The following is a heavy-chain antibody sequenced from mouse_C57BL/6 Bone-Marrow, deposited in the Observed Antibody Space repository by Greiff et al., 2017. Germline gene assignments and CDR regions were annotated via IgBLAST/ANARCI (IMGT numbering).Heavy chain of an antibody. D-gene: IGHD2-14*01. J-gene: IGHJ4*01. CDR1: GFSLTSYA. CDR2: IWTGGGP. CDR3: ARRYDDMDY. V-gene: IGHV2-9-1*01. Sequence: VMLVESGPGLVAPSQSLSITCTVSGFSLTSYAISWVRQPPGKGLEWLGVIWTGGGPNYNSALKSRLGISKDNSKSQVFLKMNSLQTDDTARYYCARRYDDMDYWGQGTTVTVSS.